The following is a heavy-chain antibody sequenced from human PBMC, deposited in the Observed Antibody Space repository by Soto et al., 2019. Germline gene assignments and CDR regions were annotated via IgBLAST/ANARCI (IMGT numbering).Heavy chain of an antibody. Sequence: QVQLQESGPGLVKPSETLSLTCAVSGASISSNNWWTWVRQPPGKGLEWIGEMFHSGAAGYNPSLKCSVTISIDKSKNLFSLILNSVTAADTAVYYCTVSSAGQQLPYWGQGTLVTVSS. V-gene: IGHV4-4*02. J-gene: IGHJ4*02. CDR3: TVSSAGQQLPY. CDR1: GASISSNNW. CDR2: MFHSGAA. D-gene: IGHD6-13*01.